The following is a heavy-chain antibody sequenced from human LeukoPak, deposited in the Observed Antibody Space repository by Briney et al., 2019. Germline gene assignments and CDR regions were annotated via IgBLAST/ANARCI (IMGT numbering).Heavy chain of an antibody. V-gene: IGHV4-39*07. Sequence: SETLSLTCTVSGGSISSSSYYWGWIRQPPGKGLEWIGSIYYSGSTYYNPSLKSRVTISVDTSKNQFSLKLSSVTAADTAVYYCARDEGDITMVRGVIIMGFDPWGQGTLVTVSS. CDR2: IYYSGST. CDR3: ARDEGDITMVRGVIIMGFDP. D-gene: IGHD3-10*01. CDR1: GGSISSSSYY. J-gene: IGHJ5*02.